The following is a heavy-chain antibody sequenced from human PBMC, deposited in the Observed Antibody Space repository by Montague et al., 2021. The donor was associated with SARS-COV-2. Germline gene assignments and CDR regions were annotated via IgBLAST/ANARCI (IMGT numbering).Heavy chain of an antibody. CDR2: ISYNGRNK. J-gene: IGHJ4*02. V-gene: IGHV3-30*03. CDR3: AREPKPVGYSYGYTFFDE. CDR1: GFTCSYYA. Sequence: LRLSCAASGFTCSYYALHWVRQAPGKGPEWVAVISYNGRNKQYVDPVXGRSTVSRDNFKNTLYLQLDSLKTDDTAVYYCAREPKPVGYSYGYTFFDEWGQGTLVTVSS. D-gene: IGHD5-18*01.